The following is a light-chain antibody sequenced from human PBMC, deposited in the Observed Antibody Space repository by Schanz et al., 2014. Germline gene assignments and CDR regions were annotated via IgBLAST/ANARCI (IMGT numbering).Light chain of an antibody. V-gene: IGKV2-28*01. CDR1: QSLLHTNGYNY. CDR3: MQALQTPLT. J-gene: IGKJ3*01. Sequence: DIVMTQSPLSLPVTPGEPASISCRSSQSLLHTNGYNYLDWYLQKPGQSPQLLIYLASSRASGVPDRFSGSASGTDFTLKISRVEAEDVGVYYCMQALQTPLTFGPGTKVDIK. CDR2: LAS.